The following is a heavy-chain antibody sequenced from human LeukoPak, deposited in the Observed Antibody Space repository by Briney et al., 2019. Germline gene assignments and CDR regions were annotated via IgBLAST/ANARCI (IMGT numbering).Heavy chain of an antibody. V-gene: IGHV1-69*13. J-gene: IGHJ4*02. CDR3: ARASDYVWGSYPTDY. CDR1: GGTFMDYP. D-gene: IGHD3-16*02. Sequence: SVKVSCKASGGTFMDYPLSWVRQAPGQGLEWMGGIIPMFGTAKYAQNFEGRVKITADESTSTAYMELSSLRSEDTAVYYCARASDYVWGSYPTDYWGQGTLVTVSS. CDR2: IIPMFGTA.